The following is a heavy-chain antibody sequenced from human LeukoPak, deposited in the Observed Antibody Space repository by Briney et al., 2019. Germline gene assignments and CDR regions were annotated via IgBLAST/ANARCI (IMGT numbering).Heavy chain of an antibody. CDR2: ISYDGSNK. D-gene: IGHD3-10*01. J-gene: IGHJ6*01. CDR1: GFTFSNYG. Sequence: GGSQSFCCAASGFTFSNYGIHWVRQAPGKGLEWVAVISYDGSNKFYADSVKGRFTISRDNSKNTVYLQMSSLRPEDTAVYYCAKKPESYGSGSVWDVCGQGNTVSVSS. V-gene: IGHV3-30*18. CDR3: AKKPESYGSGSVWDV.